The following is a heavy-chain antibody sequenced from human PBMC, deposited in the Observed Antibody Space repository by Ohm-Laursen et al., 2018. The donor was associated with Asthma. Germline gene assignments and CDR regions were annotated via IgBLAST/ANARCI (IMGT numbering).Heavy chain of an antibody. J-gene: IGHJ6*02. CDR1: GFTFSNAW. Sequence: GSLRLSCTASGFTFSNAWMSWVRQAPGKGLEWVSYIRSTSTVINYADSVKGRFTISRDNARNSLYLQMNSLRDEDTAVYYCARVYGYENNIYYYGMDVWGQGTTVTVSS. V-gene: IGHV3-48*02. D-gene: IGHD5-18*01. CDR3: ARVYGYENNIYYYGMDV. CDR2: IRSTSTVI.